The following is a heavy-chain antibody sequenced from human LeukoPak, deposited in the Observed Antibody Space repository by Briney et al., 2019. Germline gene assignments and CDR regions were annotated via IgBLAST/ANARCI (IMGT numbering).Heavy chain of an antibody. D-gene: IGHD6-13*01. J-gene: IGHJ4*02. CDR1: GFTFISYW. V-gene: IGHV3-48*01. CDR3: ARDSYSSSRNDY. Sequence: PGGSLRLSCAASGFTFISYWMNWVRQAPGKGLEWVSNISRGSRTIYYSDSVKGRFTISRDNAKNSLYLQMNSLRTEDTAVYFCARDSYSSSRNDYWGQGTLVTVSS. CDR2: ISRGSRTI.